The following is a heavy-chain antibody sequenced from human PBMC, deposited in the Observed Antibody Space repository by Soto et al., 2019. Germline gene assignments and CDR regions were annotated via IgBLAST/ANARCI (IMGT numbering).Heavy chain of an antibody. J-gene: IGHJ4*01. D-gene: IGHD6-13*01. CDR2: ISAYNGNT. V-gene: IGHV1-18*01. Sequence: VQLVQSGAEVKKPGASVKVSCKASGYTFTSYGISWVRQAPGPGLEWMGWISAYNGNTNYAQKLQGRVTMSTDTSTSSAYPDLRCLTYDGTAVYYCARDSEQQLVRGYSFHYWGRGTMGTVS. CDR3: ARDSEQQLVRGYSFHY. CDR1: GYTFTSYG.